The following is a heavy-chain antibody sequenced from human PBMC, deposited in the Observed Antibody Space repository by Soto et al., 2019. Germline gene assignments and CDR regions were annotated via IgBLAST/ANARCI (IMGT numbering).Heavy chain of an antibody. Sequence: EVQLVESGGGLVQPGGSLRLSCAASGFTFDYAMHWVRQAPGKGLEWVSGISWNSGNIGYADSVKGRFTISRDNAKNSLYMQMNSLRAVDTALYYCAKGGGSSGWYSWYFDLWGRGTLVTVSS. D-gene: IGHD6-19*01. CDR1: GFTFDYA. CDR3: AKGGGSSGWYSWYFDL. J-gene: IGHJ2*01. CDR2: ISWNSGNI. V-gene: IGHV3-9*01.